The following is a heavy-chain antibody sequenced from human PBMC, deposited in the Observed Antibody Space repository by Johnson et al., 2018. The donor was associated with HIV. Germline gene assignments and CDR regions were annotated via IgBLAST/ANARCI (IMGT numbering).Heavy chain of an antibody. D-gene: IGHD6-13*01. CDR2: ISNSGTTI. CDR1: GFTFSDYY. Sequence: QVQLVESGGGLIQPGGSLRLSCAASGFTFSDYYVSWVRQAPEKGLEWVSYISNSGTTIYYAASVKGRFTISRDNAKKSLYLQMNSLRAEDTAVYYCARDSPQLVGDAFDVWGQGTMVTVSS. J-gene: IGHJ3*01. V-gene: IGHV3-11*04. CDR3: ARDSPQLVGDAFDV.